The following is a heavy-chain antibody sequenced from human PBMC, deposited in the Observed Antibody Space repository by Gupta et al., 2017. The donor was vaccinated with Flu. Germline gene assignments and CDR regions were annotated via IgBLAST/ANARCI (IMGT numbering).Heavy chain of an antibody. CDR1: GGSFSGYY. CDR2: INHSGST. CDR3: ATRGAVAGTPYYYGMDV. Sequence: QVQLQQWGAGLLKPSETLSLTCAVYGGSFSGYYWSWIRQPPGKGLEWIGEINHSGSTNYNPSLKSRVTISVDTSKNQFSLKLSPVTAADTAVYYCATRGAVAGTPYYYGMDVWGQGTTVTVSS. J-gene: IGHJ6*02. D-gene: IGHD6-19*01. V-gene: IGHV4-34*01.